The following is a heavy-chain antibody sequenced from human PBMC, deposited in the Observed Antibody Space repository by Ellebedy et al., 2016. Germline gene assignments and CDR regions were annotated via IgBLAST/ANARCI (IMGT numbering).Heavy chain of an antibody. CDR2: IIPILGIA. CDR1: GGTFSSYA. CDR3: ARAIVVVVADNYYGMDV. Sequence: ASVKVSCKASGGTFSSYAISWVRQAPGQGLEWMGRIIPILGIANYAQKFQGRVTITADKSTSTAYMELSSLRSEDTAVYYCARAIVVVVADNYYGMDVWGQGTTVTVSS. D-gene: IGHD2-15*01. V-gene: IGHV1-69*04. J-gene: IGHJ6*02.